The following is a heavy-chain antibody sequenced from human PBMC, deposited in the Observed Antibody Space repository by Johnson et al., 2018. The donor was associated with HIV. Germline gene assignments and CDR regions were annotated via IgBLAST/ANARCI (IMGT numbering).Heavy chain of an antibody. Sequence: QVQLVESGGGVVQPGRSLRLSCAASGFTFSNYAIHWVRQAPGKGLEWEAVISYDESNKYYVDSVKGRFTVSRDNSKNTLYLQMNSLRAEDTAVYYCAKDRPSPGWYSINDAFDIWGQGTMVTVSS. J-gene: IGHJ3*02. CDR1: GFTFSNYA. D-gene: IGHD6-19*01. CDR3: AKDRPSPGWYSINDAFDI. V-gene: IGHV3-30*04. CDR2: ISYDESNK.